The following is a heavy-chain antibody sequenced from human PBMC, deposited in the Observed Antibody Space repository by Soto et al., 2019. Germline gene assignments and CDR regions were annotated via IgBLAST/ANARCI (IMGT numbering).Heavy chain of an antibody. D-gene: IGHD5-18*01. J-gene: IGHJ4*02. Sequence: PGGSLRLSCVASGVTFSDSAMHWVRQASGKGLEWVGRIRSKVNTYATAYAASVKGRFTISRDDSMNTAYLQMNSLKTEDTAVYYCTRRRDWTAMDPLDYWGQGTLVTVSS. CDR3: TRRRDWTAMDPLDY. CDR1: GVTFSDSA. CDR2: IRSKVNTYAT. V-gene: IGHV3-73*01.